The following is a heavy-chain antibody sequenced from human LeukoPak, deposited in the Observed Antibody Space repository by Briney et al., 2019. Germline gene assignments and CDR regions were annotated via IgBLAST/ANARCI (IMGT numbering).Heavy chain of an antibody. D-gene: IGHD3-10*01. CDR2: INPSGGST. CDR3: ARDNRYYYGSGKDRASYYFDY. J-gene: IGHJ4*02. CDR1: GYTFTSYY. V-gene: IGHV1-46*01. Sequence: ASVKVSCKASGYTFTSYYMHWVRQAPGQGLEWMGIINPSGGSTSYAQKFQGRVTMTRDTSTSTVYMELSSLRSEDTAVYYCARDNRYYYGSGKDRASYYFDYWGQGTLVTVSS.